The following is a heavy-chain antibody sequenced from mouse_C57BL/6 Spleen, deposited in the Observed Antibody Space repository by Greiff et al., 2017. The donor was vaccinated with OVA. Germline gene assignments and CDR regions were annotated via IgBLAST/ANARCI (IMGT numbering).Heavy chain of an antibody. CDR2: ISDGGSYT. Sequence: EVQLVESGGGLVKPGGSLKLSCAASGFTFSSYAMSWVRQTPEKRLEWVATISDGGSYTYYPDNVKGRFTISRDNAKNNLYLQMSHLKSEDTAMYYCARDSSGFPYWGQGTLVTVSA. CDR3: ARDSSGFPY. J-gene: IGHJ3*01. V-gene: IGHV5-4*01. D-gene: IGHD3-2*02. CDR1: GFTFSSYA.